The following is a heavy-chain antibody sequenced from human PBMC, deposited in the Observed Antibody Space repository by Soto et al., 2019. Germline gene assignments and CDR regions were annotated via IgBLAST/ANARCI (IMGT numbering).Heavy chain of an antibody. CDR2: INAGNGNT. V-gene: IGHV1-3*01. J-gene: IGHJ2*01. CDR3: ARGGSLYWYFDL. Sequence: ASVKVSCKASGYTFTSYHIHWVRQAPGQRLEWMGWINAGNGNTKYSQKFQGRVTITRDTSASTAYMGLSSLRSEDTAVYYCARGGSLYWYFDLWGRGTLVTVSS. CDR1: GYTFTSYH. D-gene: IGHD1-26*01.